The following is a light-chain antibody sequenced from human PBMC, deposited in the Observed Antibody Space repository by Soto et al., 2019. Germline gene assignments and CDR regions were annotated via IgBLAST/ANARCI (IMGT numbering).Light chain of an antibody. J-gene: IGKJ5*01. CDR2: AAS. Sequence: IVMTQSPATLSVSPGERAALSCRASQSINDNLAWYQQKPGQAPRLLIYAASTRATGIPARFSGGGSGTEFTLTISSLEPEDFAVYYCHHRGNGITFGQGTRLEIK. V-gene: IGKV3-15*01. CDR3: HHRGNGIT. CDR1: QSINDN.